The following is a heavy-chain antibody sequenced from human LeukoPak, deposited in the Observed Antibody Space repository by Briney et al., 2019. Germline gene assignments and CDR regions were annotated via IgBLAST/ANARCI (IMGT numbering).Heavy chain of an antibody. J-gene: IGHJ4*02. CDR2: IYYSGST. D-gene: IGHD3-10*01. V-gene: IGHV4-39*07. Sequence: PSETLSLTCTVSGASISSGSYYWGWIRQPPGKGLEWIGTIYYSGSTYYNPSLKSRLTISVDTSRNQFSLRLGSVTAADTAVYYCIRENPQQGSEDYWGQGTLVTVSS. CDR3: IRENPQQGSEDY. CDR1: GASISSGSYY.